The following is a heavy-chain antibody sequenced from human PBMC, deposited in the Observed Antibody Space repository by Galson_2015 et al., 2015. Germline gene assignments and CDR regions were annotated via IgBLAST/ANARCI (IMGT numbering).Heavy chain of an antibody. Sequence: SLRLSCAASGFTFSSYAMSWVRQAPGKGLEWVSAISGSGGSTYYADSVKGRFTISRDNSKNTLYLQMNSPRAEDTAVYYCAKDVGDLGAFDIWGQGTMVTVSS. V-gene: IGHV3-23*01. CDR1: GFTFSSYA. J-gene: IGHJ3*02. CDR3: AKDVGDLGAFDI. CDR2: ISGSGGST.